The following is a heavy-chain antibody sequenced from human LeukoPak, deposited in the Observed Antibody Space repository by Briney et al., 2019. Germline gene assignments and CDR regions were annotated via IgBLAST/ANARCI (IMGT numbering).Heavy chain of an antibody. V-gene: IGHV1-69*13. D-gene: IGHD6-13*01. J-gene: IGHJ5*02. CDR2: IIPIFGTA. CDR3: ARVGIAAAGISNWFDP. Sequence: ASVKVSCKASGGTFSSYAISWVRQAPGQGLEWMGGIIPIFGTANYAQKFQGRVTITADESTSTAYMELSSLRSEDTAVYYCARVGIAAAGISNWFDPWGQGTLVTVSS. CDR1: GGTFSSYA.